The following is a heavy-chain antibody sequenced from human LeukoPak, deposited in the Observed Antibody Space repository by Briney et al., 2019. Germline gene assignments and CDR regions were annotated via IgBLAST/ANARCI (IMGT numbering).Heavy chain of an antibody. Sequence: EASVKVSCKASGYTFTSYAMNWVRQAPGQGLEWMGWINTNTGNPTYAQGFTGRFVFSLDTSVSTAYLQISSLKAEDTAVYYCARVVRRYDILTGYRTTDYYMDVWGKGTTVTVSS. V-gene: IGHV7-4-1*02. D-gene: IGHD3-9*01. J-gene: IGHJ6*03. CDR3: ARVVRRYDILTGYRTTDYYMDV. CDR1: GYTFTSYA. CDR2: INTNTGNP.